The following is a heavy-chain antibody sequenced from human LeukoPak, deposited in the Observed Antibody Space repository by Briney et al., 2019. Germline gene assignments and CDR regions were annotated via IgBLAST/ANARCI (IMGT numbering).Heavy chain of an antibody. V-gene: IGHV3-48*03. D-gene: IGHD3-10*02. J-gene: IGHJ6*04. CDR1: GFTFSSYE. CDR3: AELGITMIGGV. CDR2: ISSSGSTI. Sequence: PGGSLRLSCAASGFTFSSYEMNWLRQAPGKGLDGVSYISSSGSTIYYADSVKGRFTISRDSVKNSLYLQVNSLRADDTAVYYCAELGITMIGGVWGKGTTVSIFS.